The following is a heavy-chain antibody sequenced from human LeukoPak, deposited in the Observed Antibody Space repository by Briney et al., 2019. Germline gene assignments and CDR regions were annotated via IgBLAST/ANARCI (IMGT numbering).Heavy chain of an antibody. J-gene: IGHJ4*02. CDR3: TTLGVVVAAAIDY. V-gene: IGHV3-15*01. Sequence: GGSLRLSCAASGFTFSNAWMSWVRQAPGKGLEWVGRIKSKTDGGTTDYAAPVKGRFTISRDDSKNTLYLQMNSLKTEDTAVYYCTTLGVVVAAAIDYWGQGTLVTVSS. CDR1: GFTFSNAW. D-gene: IGHD2-15*01. CDR2: IKSKTDGGTT.